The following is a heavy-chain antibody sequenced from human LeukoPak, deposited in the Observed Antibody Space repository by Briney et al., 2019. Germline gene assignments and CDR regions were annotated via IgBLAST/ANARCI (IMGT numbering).Heavy chain of an antibody. CDR3: ARGPPRGSGYSFAHDY. V-gene: IGHV3-48*03. J-gene: IGHJ4*02. D-gene: IGHD3-22*01. Sequence: GGSLRLSCAASGFTFSSYEMNWVRQAPGKGLEWVSYISTRGHMRYYADSVKGRFTISRDTAENSLYLQMNSLRAEDTAVYYCARGPPRGSGYSFAHDYWGEGTLVTVSS. CDR1: GFTFSSYE. CDR2: ISTRGHMR.